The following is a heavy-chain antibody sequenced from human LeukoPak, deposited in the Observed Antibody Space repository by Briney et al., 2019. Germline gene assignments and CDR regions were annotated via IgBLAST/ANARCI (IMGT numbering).Heavy chain of an antibody. CDR1: GYTFTSYG. D-gene: IGHD1-1*01. CDR3: ARWSVQLEPTGAFDI. CDR2: ISAYNGNT. V-gene: IGHV1-18*01. J-gene: IGHJ3*02. Sequence: GASVKVSCKASGYTFTSYGISWVRQAPGQGLEWMGWISAYNGNTNYAQKLQGRVTMTTDTSTSTAYMELRSLRSDDTAVYYCARWSVQLEPTGAFDIWGQGTMVTVSS.